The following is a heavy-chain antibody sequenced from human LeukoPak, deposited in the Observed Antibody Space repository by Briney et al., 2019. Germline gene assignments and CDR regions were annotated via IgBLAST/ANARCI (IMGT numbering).Heavy chain of an antibody. V-gene: IGHV1-18*01. CDR1: GYTFTSYG. CDR2: ISAYNGNT. Sequence: EASVKVSCKASGYTFTSYGISWVRQAPGQGLEWMGWISAYNGNTNYAQKLQGRVTMTTDTSTSTAYMELRSLRSEDTAVYYCARAPKRITIFGVAQTKYYFDYWGQGTLVTVSS. J-gene: IGHJ4*02. D-gene: IGHD3-3*01. CDR3: ARAPKRITIFGVAQTKYYFDY.